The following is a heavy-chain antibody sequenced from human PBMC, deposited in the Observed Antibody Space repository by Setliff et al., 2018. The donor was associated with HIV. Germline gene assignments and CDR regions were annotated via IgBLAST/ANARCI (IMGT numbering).Heavy chain of an antibody. CDR3: ARGSRGYSYAYYYYYMDV. J-gene: IGHJ6*03. D-gene: IGHD5-18*01. Sequence: SETLSLTCTVSGGSISSGGYYWSWIRQHPGKGLEWIGYISYSGSTNYNPSLKSRVTISVDTSKNQFSLKLSSVTAADTAVYYCARGSRGYSYAYYYYYMDVWGKGTTVTVSS. V-gene: IGHV4-61*08. CDR1: GGSISSGGYY. CDR2: ISYSGST.